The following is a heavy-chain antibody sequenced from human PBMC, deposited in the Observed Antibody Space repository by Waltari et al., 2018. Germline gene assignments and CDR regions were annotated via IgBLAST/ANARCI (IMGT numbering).Heavy chain of an antibody. Sequence: EVQLVESGGGLVQPGGSLRLSCAASGFTFSSYSMNWVRQAPGKGLEWVSYISSSSTIYYADSVKGRFTISRDNAKNSLYLQMNSLRAEDTAVYYCARDGPKWYWGQGTLVTVSS. D-gene: IGHD1-26*01. CDR3: ARDGPKWY. CDR2: ISSSSTI. CDR1: GFTFSSYS. J-gene: IGHJ4*02. V-gene: IGHV3-48*01.